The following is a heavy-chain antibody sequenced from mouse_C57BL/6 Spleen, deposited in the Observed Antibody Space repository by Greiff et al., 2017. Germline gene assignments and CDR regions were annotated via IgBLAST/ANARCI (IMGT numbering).Heavy chain of an antibody. J-gene: IGHJ4*01. CDR3: ANPYYSNYDAMDY. D-gene: IGHD2-5*01. Sequence: LVESGPELVKPGASVKISCKASGYAFSSSWMNWVKQRPGKGLEWIGRIYPGDGDTNYNGKFKGKATLTADKSSSTAYMQLSSLTSEDSAVYFCANPYYSNYDAMDYWGQGTSVTVSS. CDR1: GYAFSSSW. V-gene: IGHV1-82*01. CDR2: IYPGDGDT.